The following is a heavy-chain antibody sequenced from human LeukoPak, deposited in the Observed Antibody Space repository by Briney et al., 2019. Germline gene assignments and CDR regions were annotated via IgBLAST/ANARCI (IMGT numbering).Heavy chain of an antibody. CDR2: ISDSGDNT. CDR1: GITFSRKA. Sequence: TGGSLSLSCATSGITFSRKAMSWVRQAPGKGLEWVSAISDSGDNTYYVDAVRGRFTISRDNSKNTLYLHMNNLRAEDTAVYYCAKLPDCSNDACSQGDYWGQGTLVIVSS. CDR3: AKLPDCSNDACSQGDY. J-gene: IGHJ4*02. V-gene: IGHV3-23*01. D-gene: IGHD2-8*01.